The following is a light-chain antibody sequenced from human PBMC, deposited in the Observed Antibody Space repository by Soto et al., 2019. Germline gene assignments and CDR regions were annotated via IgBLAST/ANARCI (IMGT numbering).Light chain of an antibody. Sequence: QSVLTQPPSVSAAPGQKVTISCSGSSSNIGGNSVSWYQQLPGTAPKLLIYDDNKRPSGIPDRFSGSKSGTSATLGITGFQTGDEADYYCGSLDSSLSDYVFGNGTKVTV. J-gene: IGLJ1*01. CDR1: SSNIGGNS. CDR2: DDN. V-gene: IGLV1-51*01. CDR3: GSLDSSLSDYV.